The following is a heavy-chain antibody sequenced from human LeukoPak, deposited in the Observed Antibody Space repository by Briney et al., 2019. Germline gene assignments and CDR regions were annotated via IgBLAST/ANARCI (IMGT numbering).Heavy chain of an antibody. V-gene: IGHV4-31*03. CDR3: AKSRGYNYGSWDQYFDY. CDR1: GSSISSGGYY. D-gene: IGHD5-18*01. CDR2: INQSGST. J-gene: IGHJ4*02. Sequence: PSQTLSLTCTVSGSSISSGGYYWSWIRQPPGKGLEWIGEINQSGSTNYNPSLKSRVTISIDTSKNQFSLKLSSVTAADTAVYYCAKSRGYNYGSWDQYFDYWGQGALVTVSS.